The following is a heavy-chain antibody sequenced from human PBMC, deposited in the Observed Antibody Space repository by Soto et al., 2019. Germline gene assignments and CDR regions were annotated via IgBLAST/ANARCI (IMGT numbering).Heavy chain of an antibody. CDR1: GGSYTGYY. J-gene: IGHJ6*03. V-gene: IGHV4-34*01. CDR2: INHSGST. CDR3: ASRGLYYYYYLAV. Sequence: PSETLSLTCAVYGGSYTGYYWSWIRQPPGKGLEWIGEINHSGSTNYDPSLKSRVTISVDTSKNQFSLKLSSVTAADTAVYYCASRGLYYYYYLAVWGKGTTVTVFS.